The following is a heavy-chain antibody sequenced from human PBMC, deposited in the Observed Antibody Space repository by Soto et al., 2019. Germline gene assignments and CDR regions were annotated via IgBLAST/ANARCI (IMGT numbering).Heavy chain of an antibody. CDR1: GYTFTGYA. Sequence: ASVKVSCKASGYTFTGYAMHWVRQAPGQRLEWMGWINAGNGNTKYSQKFQGRVTITRDTSASTAYMELSSLRSEDTAVYFCARAVAVPADFDYWGQGTLVTV. V-gene: IGHV1-3*01. D-gene: IGHD6-19*01. CDR3: ARAVAVPADFDY. CDR2: INAGNGNT. J-gene: IGHJ4*02.